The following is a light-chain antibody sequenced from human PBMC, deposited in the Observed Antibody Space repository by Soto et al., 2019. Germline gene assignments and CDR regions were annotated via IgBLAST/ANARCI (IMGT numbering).Light chain of an antibody. CDR3: QQLYSHPLT. Sequence: DIQLTQSPSFLSASVGDRVTITCRASQGITSYLAWYQQRPGKAPGLLIYSASTLQSGVPSRFSGSGYGTDFSLTISNLQPEDFATYYCQQLYSHPLTFGGGTKVDI. V-gene: IGKV1-9*01. CDR2: SAS. J-gene: IGKJ4*01. CDR1: QGITSY.